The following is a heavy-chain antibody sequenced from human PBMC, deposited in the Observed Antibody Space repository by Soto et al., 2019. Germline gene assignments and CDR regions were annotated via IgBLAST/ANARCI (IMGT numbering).Heavy chain of an antibody. V-gene: IGHV1-69*01. J-gene: IGHJ6*02. CDR3: ATGGHNDGYIFYRGMDV. CDR1: GGIFTNNA. Sequence: QVQVVQSGAEVKKPGSSVKVSCKVSGGIFTNNAISWVRQAPGQGLEWLGGVIPLFDTAYYAQIFRGRLRIEADGSTPTAYMKLSGLTSADTAVYFCATGGHNDGYIFYRGMDVWGQWTTCTVS. D-gene: IGHD5-18*01. CDR2: VIPLFDTA.